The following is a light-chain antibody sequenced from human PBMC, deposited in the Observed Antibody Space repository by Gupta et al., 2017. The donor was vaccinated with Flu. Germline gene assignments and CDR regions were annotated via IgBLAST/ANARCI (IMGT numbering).Light chain of an antibody. Sequence: QTVVTQEPSLTVSPGGTVTPTCSSSTGAVTSGYYPNWFQQKPGQAPRALIDSTSNKHSWTPARFSGSLLGGKAALTLSGVQPEDEAEYYCLLYYGGARVFGGGTKLTVL. V-gene: IGLV7-43*01. CDR3: LLYYGGARV. CDR1: TGAVTSGYY. CDR2: STS. J-gene: IGLJ3*02.